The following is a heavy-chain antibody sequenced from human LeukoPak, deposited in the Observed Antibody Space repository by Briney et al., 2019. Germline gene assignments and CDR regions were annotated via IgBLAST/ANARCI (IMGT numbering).Heavy chain of an antibody. V-gene: IGHV4-39*07. CDR2: IYYSGST. D-gene: IGHD2-21*02. Sequence: PSETLSLTCTVSGGSISSSSYYWGWIRQPPGKGLEWIGSIYYSGSTYYNPSLKSRVTISVDTSKNQFSLKLSSVTAADTAVYYCARVAYCGGDCDYYYYMDVWGKGTTVTISS. CDR1: GGSISSSSYY. J-gene: IGHJ6*03. CDR3: ARVAYCGGDCDYYYYMDV.